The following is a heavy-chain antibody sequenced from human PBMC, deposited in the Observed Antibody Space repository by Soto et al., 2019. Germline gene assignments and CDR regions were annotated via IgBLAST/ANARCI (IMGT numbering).Heavy chain of an antibody. Sequence: GASVKVSCKASGYTFTSYGISWVRQAPGQGLEWMGWISAYNGNTNYAQKLQGRVTMTTDTSTSTAYMELRSLRSDDTAVYYCARHPQLPAYSSGWINFDYWGQGTLVTVSS. D-gene: IGHD6-19*01. J-gene: IGHJ4*02. V-gene: IGHV1-18*01. CDR2: ISAYNGNT. CDR3: ARHPQLPAYSSGWINFDY. CDR1: GYTFTSYG.